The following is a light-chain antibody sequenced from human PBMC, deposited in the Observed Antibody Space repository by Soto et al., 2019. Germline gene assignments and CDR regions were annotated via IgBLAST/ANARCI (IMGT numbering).Light chain of an antibody. CDR3: QQRSNWPPLT. CDR2: DAS. V-gene: IGKV3-11*01. J-gene: IGKJ4*01. CDR1: QSVSRY. Sequence: EIVFTQSPATLSLSPGERATLSCRASQSVSRYLAWYQQKAGQAPRLLIYDASNRATGIPARFSGSGSGTDFTLTISSLEPEDFAVYYCQQRSNWPPLTFGGGTKVEIK.